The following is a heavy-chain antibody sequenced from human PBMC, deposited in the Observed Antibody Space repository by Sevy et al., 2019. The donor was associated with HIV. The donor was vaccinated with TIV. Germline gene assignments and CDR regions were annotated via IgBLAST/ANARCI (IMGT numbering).Heavy chain of an antibody. CDR1: GFTFSSYA. CDR3: ALYLTGSPGDY. J-gene: IGHJ4*02. D-gene: IGHD3-9*01. CDR2: ISGSGGSS. V-gene: IGHV3-23*01. Sequence: GGSLRLSCAASGFTFSSYAMSWVRQAPGKGLEWVSAISGSGGSSYYADSVKGRFTISRDNSKNTLYLQMNSLRAEDTAVYYCALYLTGSPGDYWGQGTLVTVSS.